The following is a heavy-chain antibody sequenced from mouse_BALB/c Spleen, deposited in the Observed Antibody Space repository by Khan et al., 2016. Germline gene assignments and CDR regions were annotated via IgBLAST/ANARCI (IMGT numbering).Heavy chain of an antibody. V-gene: IGHV9-2-1*01. Sequence: QIQLVQSGPELKKPGETVKISCKAPGYTFTDYSMHWVKQAPGKGLKWMGWINTETGEPTYADDFKGRFAFSLATSASTAYLEINNLKNEDTATYFWAMSTVVALNYYAMDDWGQGTSVTVSS. J-gene: IGHJ4*01. CDR3: AMSTVVALNYYAMDD. D-gene: IGHD1-1*01. CDR2: INTETGEP. CDR1: GYTFTDYS.